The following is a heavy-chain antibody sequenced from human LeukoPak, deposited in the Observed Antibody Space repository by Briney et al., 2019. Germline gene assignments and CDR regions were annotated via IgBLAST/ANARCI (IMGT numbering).Heavy chain of an antibody. CDR1: GDSISYHY. CDR3: ARVLFTEEDAFDI. J-gene: IGHJ3*02. CDR2: IYSSASA. Sequence: RASETLSLTCTVSGDSISYHYWSWIRQPAGKGLEWIGRIYSSASANYNPSLKSRVTMSLDTSKNQFSLNLTSVTAADTAVYYCARVLFTEEDAFDIWGQGTMVTVSS. V-gene: IGHV4-4*07.